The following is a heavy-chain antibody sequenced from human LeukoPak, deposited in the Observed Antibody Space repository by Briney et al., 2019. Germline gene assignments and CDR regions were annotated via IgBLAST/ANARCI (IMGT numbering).Heavy chain of an antibody. D-gene: IGHD3-10*02. Sequence: GGSLRLSCAASGFTVSSSYMGWVRQAPGKGLEWVSLIYGGGSTYYADSVKARFTISRDNSKNTLYLQTNSLRAEDTAVYYCAELGITMIGGVWGKGTTVTISS. CDR2: IYGGGST. V-gene: IGHV3-66*01. CDR1: GFTVSSSY. CDR3: AELGITMIGGV. J-gene: IGHJ6*04.